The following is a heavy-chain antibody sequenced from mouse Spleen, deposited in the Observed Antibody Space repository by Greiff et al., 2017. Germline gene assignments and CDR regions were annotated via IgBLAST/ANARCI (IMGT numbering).Heavy chain of an antibody. CDR3: ARSDSNPFAD. D-gene: IGHD2-5*01. J-gene: IGHJ3*01. CDR2: INPSTGGT. V-gene: IGHV1-42*01. Sequence: EVQLQQSGPELVKPGASVKISCKASGYSFTGYYMNWVKQSPEKSLEWIGEINPSTGGTTYNQKFKAKATLTVDKSSSTAYMQLKSLTSEDSAVYYCARSDSNPFADWGQGTLVTVSA. CDR1: GYSFTGYY.